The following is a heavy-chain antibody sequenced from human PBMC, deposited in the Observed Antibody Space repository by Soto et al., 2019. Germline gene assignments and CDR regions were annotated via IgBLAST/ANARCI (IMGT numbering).Heavy chain of an antibody. CDR3: ARDLPLYCRGDCNFDF. J-gene: IGHJ4*02. CDR2: ISYDGGER. CDR1: GFIFSRYG. D-gene: IGHD2-21*02. V-gene: IGHV3-30*03. Sequence: GGSLRLSCGGSGFIFSRYGMHWVRQAPGKGLEWVAGISYDGGERFYADSVKGRFTISRDNSKNRLDLQMSSLRPEDTAVYYCARDLPLYCRGDCNFDFWGQGTLVTVSS.